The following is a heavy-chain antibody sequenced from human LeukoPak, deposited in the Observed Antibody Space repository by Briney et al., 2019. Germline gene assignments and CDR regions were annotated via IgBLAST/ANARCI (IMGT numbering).Heavy chain of an antibody. CDR1: GGSLSGYY. CDR3: ARDVVPRDYGDTLNAYDL. D-gene: IGHD4-17*01. Sequence: PSETLSLTCAVSGGSLSGYYWSWIRQSPGKGLEWMGDIHHDGRTKYKSSFKSRITIFLVSSKNEVSLRLSPVTLADTALYFCARDVVPRDYGDTLNAYDLWGQGTMVTVS. CDR2: IHHDGRT. V-gene: IGHV4-34*01. J-gene: IGHJ3*01.